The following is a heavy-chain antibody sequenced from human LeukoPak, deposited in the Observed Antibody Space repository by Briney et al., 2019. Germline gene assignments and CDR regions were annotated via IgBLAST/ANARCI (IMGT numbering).Heavy chain of an antibody. CDR1: GFTFSSYS. J-gene: IGHJ5*02. CDR2: ISSSSSYI. V-gene: IGHV3-21*01. D-gene: IGHD1-26*01. CDR3: ASGSTRGSWFDP. Sequence: PGGSLRLSCAASGFTFSSYSMNWVRQAPGKGLEWVSSISSSSSYIYYADSVMGRFTISRDNAKNSLYLQMNSLRAEDTAVYYCASGSTRGSWFDPWGQGTLVTVSS.